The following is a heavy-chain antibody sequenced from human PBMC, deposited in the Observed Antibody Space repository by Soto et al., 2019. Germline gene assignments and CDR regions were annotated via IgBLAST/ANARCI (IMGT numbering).Heavy chain of an antibody. CDR2: ISSRSSTI. J-gene: IGHJ4*02. D-gene: IGHD2-8*01. Sequence: QVQLVESGGGLVKPGGSLRLSCAASGFTFSDYYMSWIRQAPGKGLEWVSYISSRSSTIFYADSVKGRFTISRDNVKNSLYLQMNSLRADDTDVDYCASGTNGAFFVYWGQGILVTVSS. CDR3: ASGTNGAFFVY. V-gene: IGHV3-11*01. CDR1: GFTFSDYY.